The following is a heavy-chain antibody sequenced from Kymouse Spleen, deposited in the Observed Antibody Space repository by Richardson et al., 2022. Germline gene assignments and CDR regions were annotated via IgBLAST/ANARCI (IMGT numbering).Heavy chain of an antibody. CDR2: IYYSGST. Sequence: QVQLQESGPGLVKPSQTLSLTCTVSGGSISSGGYYWSWIRQHPGKGLEWIGYIYYSGSTYYNPSLKSRVTISVDTSKNQFSLKLSSVTAADTAVYYCAREGTMVRGLRYGMDVWGQGTTVTVSS. CDR1: GGSISSGGYY. J-gene: IGHJ6*02. D-gene: IGHD3-10*01. V-gene: IGHV4-31*03. CDR3: AREGTMVRGLRYGMDV.